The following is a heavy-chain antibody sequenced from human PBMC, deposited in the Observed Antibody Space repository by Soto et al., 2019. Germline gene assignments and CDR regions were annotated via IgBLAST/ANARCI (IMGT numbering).Heavy chain of an antibody. CDR2: ISAYNGNT. Sequence: GASVKVSRKASGYTFTSYGISWVRQAPGQGLEWMGWISAYNGNTNYAQKLQGRVTMTTDTSTSTAYMELRSLRSDDTAVYYCARDRSGFFGVVIPLYWGQGTLVTVSS. V-gene: IGHV1-18*01. CDR1: GYTFTSYG. CDR3: ARDRSGFFGVVIPLY. J-gene: IGHJ4*02. D-gene: IGHD3-3*01.